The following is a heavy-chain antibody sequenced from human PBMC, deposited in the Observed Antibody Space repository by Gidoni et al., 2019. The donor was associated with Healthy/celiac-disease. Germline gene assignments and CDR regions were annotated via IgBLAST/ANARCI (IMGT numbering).Heavy chain of an antibody. V-gene: IGHV3-74*01. CDR1: GFTFSSYW. D-gene: IGHD5-12*01. J-gene: IGHJ4*02. Sequence: EVQLVESGGGLVQPGGSLRLSCAASGFTFSSYWMHWVRQAPGKGLVWVSRINRDGSSTSYADSVKGRFTISRDNAKNTLYLQMNSLRAEDTAVYYCASDPQWLRFLPPLGGQGTLVTVSS. CDR3: ASDPQWLRFLPPL. CDR2: INRDGSST.